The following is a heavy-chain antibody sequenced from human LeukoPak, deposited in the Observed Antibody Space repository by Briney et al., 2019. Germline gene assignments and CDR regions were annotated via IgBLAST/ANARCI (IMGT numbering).Heavy chain of an antibody. CDR3: ARGSAGFDP. V-gene: IGHV4-34*01. Sequence: PSETLSLTCAVYGGSFSGYYWGYIRQPPGKGLEWIGSIYSTGITYFNPSLKSRLTMSADTSKNQFSLKLSSVTAADTAIYYCARGSAGFDPWGQGTLFTVSS. CDR2: IYSTGIT. J-gene: IGHJ5*02. CDR1: GGSFSGYY.